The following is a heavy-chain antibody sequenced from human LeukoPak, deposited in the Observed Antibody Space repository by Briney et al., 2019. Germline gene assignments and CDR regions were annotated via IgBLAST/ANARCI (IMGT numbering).Heavy chain of an antibody. CDR3: AKESLGRYYYYYMDV. V-gene: IGHV3-23*01. CDR2: ISGSGGST. J-gene: IGHJ6*03. CDR1: GFTFSSYA. D-gene: IGHD7-27*01. Sequence: GGSLRLSCAASGFTFSSYAMSWVRQAPGKGLEWVSAISGSGGSTYHADSVKGRFTISRDNSKNTLYLQMNSLRAEDTAVYYCAKESLGRYYYYYMDVWGKGTTVTVSS.